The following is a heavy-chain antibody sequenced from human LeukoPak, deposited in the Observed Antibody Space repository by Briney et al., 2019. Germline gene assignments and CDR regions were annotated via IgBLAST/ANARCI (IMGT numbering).Heavy chain of an antibody. V-gene: IGHV1-8*01. D-gene: IGHD4/OR15-4a*01. J-gene: IGHJ4*02. Sequence: ASVKVSCRASGYTFSTCDINWVRQAPGQGLEWMGWMNPKSGNTGFADKFQGRVTMTRDTSISTAYMELSSLTSEDTAVYYCARVLGSISHWGQGTLVTVSS. CDR2: MNPKSGNT. CDR3: ARVLGSISH. CDR1: GYTFSTCD.